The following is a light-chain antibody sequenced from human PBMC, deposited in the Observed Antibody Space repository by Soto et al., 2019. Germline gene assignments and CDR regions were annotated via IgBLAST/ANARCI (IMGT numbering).Light chain of an antibody. Sequence: QSVLTQPASVSGSPGQSITISCTGTSSDVGAYKYVSWYQQHPGKAPKLIIYEVSNRPSGVPNRFSASKSGNTASLTISGLQTEDEADYYCQSYDSTLSARYVFGTGTKLTVL. CDR3: QSYDSTLSARYV. V-gene: IGLV2-14*01. CDR1: SSDVGAYKY. CDR2: EVS. J-gene: IGLJ1*01.